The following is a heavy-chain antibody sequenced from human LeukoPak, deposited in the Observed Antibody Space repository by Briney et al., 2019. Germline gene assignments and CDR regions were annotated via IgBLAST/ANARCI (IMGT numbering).Heavy chain of an antibody. J-gene: IGHJ4*02. CDR3: AKRGVVIRVFLVGYHKEAYYFDS. V-gene: IGHV3-23*01. D-gene: IGHD3-10*01. CDR1: EITLSNYG. Sequence: PGGALRLSCAVSEITLSNYGMSWVRQAPGKGLEWVAGISGCGGGTNYADSVKGRFTISRDNPKNTLYLQMNSLRAEDTAVYFCAKRGVVIRVFLVGYHKEAYYFDSWGQGALVTVSS. CDR2: ISGCGGGT.